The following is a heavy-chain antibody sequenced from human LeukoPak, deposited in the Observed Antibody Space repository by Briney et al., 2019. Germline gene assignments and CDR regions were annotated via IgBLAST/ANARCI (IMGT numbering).Heavy chain of an antibody. CDR2: ISYDGSNK. V-gene: IGHV3-30*04. CDR1: GFTFSSYA. D-gene: IGHD3-10*01. Sequence: GGSLRLSCAASGFTFSSYAMHWVRQAPGKGLEWVAVISYDGSNKYYADSVKGRFTISRDNSKNTLYLQMNSLRAEDTAVYYCAKGFMAFDYWGQGTLVTVSS. CDR3: AKGFMAFDY. J-gene: IGHJ4*02.